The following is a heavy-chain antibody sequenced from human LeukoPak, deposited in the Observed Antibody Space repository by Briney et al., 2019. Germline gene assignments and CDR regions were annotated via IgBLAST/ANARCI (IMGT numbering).Heavy chain of an antibody. D-gene: IGHD3-10*01. CDR1: GVTFSGYA. Sequence: GGCLRVSCAASGVTFSGYARSWGRQAPGGRLWWGSAISGSGGRTYSADSVKSRFTISRDNSKSTRYLQINSLRAEKTAVYYCAKDPAGSGTNDGYFDYWGQGTLVTVYS. J-gene: IGHJ4*02. CDR3: AKDPAGSGTNDGYFDY. V-gene: IGHV3-23*01. CDR2: ISGSGGRT.